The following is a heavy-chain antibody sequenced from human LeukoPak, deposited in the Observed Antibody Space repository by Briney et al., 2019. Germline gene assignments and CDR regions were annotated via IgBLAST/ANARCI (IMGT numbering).Heavy chain of an antibody. CDR1: GFTFSSYG. J-gene: IGHJ4*02. Sequence: GGTLRLSCAASGFTFSSYGMSWVRQAPGKGLEWVSAISGSGGSTYYADSVKGRFTISRDNSKNTLYLQMNSLRAEDTAVYYCAKDGADSSGWYSDYWGQGTLVTVSS. CDR3: AKDGADSSGWYSDY. V-gene: IGHV3-23*01. CDR2: ISGSGGST. D-gene: IGHD6-19*01.